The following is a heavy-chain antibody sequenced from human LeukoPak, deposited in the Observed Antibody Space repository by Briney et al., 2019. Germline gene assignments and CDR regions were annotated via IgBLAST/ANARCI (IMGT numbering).Heavy chain of an antibody. CDR2: IYHSGST. Sequence: SETLSLTCTVSGGSISSYYWSWIRQPPGKGLEWIGYIYHSGSTYYSPSLKSRVTISVDTSKNQFSLKLSSVTAADTAVYYCARDSEMLDYWGQGTLVTVSS. D-gene: IGHD3-10*02. CDR3: ARDSEMLDY. J-gene: IGHJ4*02. CDR1: GGSISSYY. V-gene: IGHV4-59*12.